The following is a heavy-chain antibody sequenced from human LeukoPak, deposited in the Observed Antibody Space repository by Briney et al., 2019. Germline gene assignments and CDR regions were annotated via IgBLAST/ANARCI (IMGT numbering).Heavy chain of an antibody. CDR3: ARLDYDRSCDY. Sequence: PSETLSLTCAVYGESFSGYYWSWIRQPPGKGLEWIGYIYYSGSTNYNPSLKSRVTISVDTSKNQFSLKLSSVTAADTAVYYCARLDYDRSCDYWGQGTLVTVSS. D-gene: IGHD3-22*01. CDR2: IYYSGST. CDR1: GESFSGYY. V-gene: IGHV4-59*08. J-gene: IGHJ4*02.